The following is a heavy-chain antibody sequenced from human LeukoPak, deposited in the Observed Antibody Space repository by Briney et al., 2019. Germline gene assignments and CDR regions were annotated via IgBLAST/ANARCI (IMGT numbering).Heavy chain of an antibody. D-gene: IGHD3-9*01. CDR1: GYSISSGYY. CDR3: ARERYFDWLLYGYFDY. Sequence: SETLSLTCTVSGYSISSGYYWGWIRQPPGKGLEWIGSIYHSGSTYYNPSLKSRVTISVDTSKNQFSLKLSSVTAADTAVYYCARERYFDWLLYGYFDYWGQGTLVTVSS. CDR2: IYHSGST. V-gene: IGHV4-38-2*02. J-gene: IGHJ4*02.